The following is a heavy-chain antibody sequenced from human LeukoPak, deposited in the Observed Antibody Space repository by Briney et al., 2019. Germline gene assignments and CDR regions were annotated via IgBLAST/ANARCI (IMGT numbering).Heavy chain of an antibody. CDR3: ARHVGYGGSYGEFDI. D-gene: IGHD1-26*01. J-gene: IGHJ3*02. CDR2: IFYTGAT. Sequence: PSETLSLTCTVSGGXINIINYYWGWIRQPPGKGLEWVGSIFYTGATYYNPPLKTRVTISVDTSKNQFSLKLSSVTAADTAVFYCARHVGYGGSYGEFDIWGQGTMVTVSS. CDR1: GGXINIINYY. V-gene: IGHV4-39*01.